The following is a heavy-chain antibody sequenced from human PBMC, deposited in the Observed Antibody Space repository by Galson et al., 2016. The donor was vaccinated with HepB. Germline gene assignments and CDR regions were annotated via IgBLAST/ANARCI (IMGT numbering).Heavy chain of an antibody. J-gene: IGHJ4*02. CDR2: ISYDGSTQ. Sequence: SLRLSCAASGFKFTSFATYWVRQAPGKGLEWVATISYDGSTQYYADSVMGRFTISRDNSKNTLFLQFNSLTAEDTAVYYCARDTAIMGGFFDFWGQGTLVIVSS. V-gene: IGHV3-30*04. D-gene: IGHD1-26*01. CDR1: GFKFTSFA. CDR3: ARDTAIMGGFFDF.